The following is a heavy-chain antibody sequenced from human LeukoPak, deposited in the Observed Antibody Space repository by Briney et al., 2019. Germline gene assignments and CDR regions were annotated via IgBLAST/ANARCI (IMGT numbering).Heavy chain of an antibody. Sequence: ASVKVSCKASLYTFTDYYMNGVRQAPGQGLEWMGWINPNSGGTNYAQKFQGRVTMTRDTPITTAYMELSSLRSDDTAMYYCTRALGSDYWGQGALVTVSS. J-gene: IGHJ4*02. CDR2: INPNSGGT. CDR3: TRALGSDY. CDR1: LYTFTDYY. D-gene: IGHD1-26*01. V-gene: IGHV1-2*02.